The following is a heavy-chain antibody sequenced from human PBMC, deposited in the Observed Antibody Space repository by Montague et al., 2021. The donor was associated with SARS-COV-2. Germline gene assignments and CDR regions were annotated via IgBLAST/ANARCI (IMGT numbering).Heavy chain of an antibody. Sequence: TLSLTCTVSGGSISSGGYYWSWIHQHPGKGLEWIGYIYYSGSTYYNPSLKSRVTISVDTSKNQFSLKLSSVTAADTAVYYCARDGRRTTVTPRGVITLHYFDYWGQGTLVTVSS. CDR3: ARDGRRTTVTPRGVITLHYFDY. CDR1: GGSISSGGYY. D-gene: IGHD4-17*01. V-gene: IGHV4-31*03. CDR2: IYYSGST. J-gene: IGHJ4*02.